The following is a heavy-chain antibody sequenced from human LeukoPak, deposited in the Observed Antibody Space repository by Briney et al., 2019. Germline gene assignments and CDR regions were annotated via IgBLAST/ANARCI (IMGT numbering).Heavy chain of an antibody. CDR3: ARELGYCSSTSCYTSDY. CDR1: GYTFTSYG. Sequence: GASVKVSCKASGYTFTSYGISWVRQAPGQGLEWMGWISAYNGNTNYAQKLLGRVTMTTDTSTSTAYMELRSLRSDDTAVYYCARELGYCSSTSCYTSDYWGQGTLVTVSS. J-gene: IGHJ4*02. D-gene: IGHD2-2*02. V-gene: IGHV1-18*01. CDR2: ISAYNGNT.